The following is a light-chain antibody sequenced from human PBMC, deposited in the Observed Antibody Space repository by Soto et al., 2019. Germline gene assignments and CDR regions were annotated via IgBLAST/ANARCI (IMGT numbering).Light chain of an antibody. CDR3: QQYGNSPPT. J-gene: IGKJ5*01. CDR2: DAS. CDR1: QSAHSR. V-gene: IGKV3-20*01. Sequence: IVLTQSPATLSLSPGERATLSCRASQSAHSRLAWYQQKPGQAPSLLISDASNRATGIPDRFSGSGSATDFSLIISSLESEDFALYFCQQYGNSPPTFGQGTRLEIK.